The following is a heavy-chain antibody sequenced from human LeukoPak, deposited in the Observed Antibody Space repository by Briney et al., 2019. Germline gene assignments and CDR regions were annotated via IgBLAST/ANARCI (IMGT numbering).Heavy chain of an antibody. CDR1: GGSISSSSYY. CDR2: IYYSGST. CDR3: ARLSPYSPSDY. Sequence: PSETLSLTCNVSGGSISSSSYYWGWIRQPPGKGLEWIGSIYYSGSTYYNPSLKSRVTISVDTSKNQFSLKLSSVTAADTAVYYCARLSPYSPSDYWGQGTLVTVSS. J-gene: IGHJ4*02. D-gene: IGHD4-11*01. V-gene: IGHV4-39*01.